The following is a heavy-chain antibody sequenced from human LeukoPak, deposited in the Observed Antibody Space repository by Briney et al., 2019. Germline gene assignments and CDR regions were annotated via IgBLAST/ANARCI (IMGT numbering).Heavy chain of an antibody. Sequence: GGSLRLSCAASGFTFSSYAMHWVRQAPGKGLEWVAVISYDGSNKYYADSVKGRFTISRDNSKNTLYLQMNSLRAEDTAVYYCAKDGGIAVAAPVYWGQGTLVTVSS. CDR1: GFTFSSYA. J-gene: IGHJ4*02. CDR3: AKDGGIAVAAPVY. CDR2: ISYDGSNK. D-gene: IGHD6-19*01. V-gene: IGHV3-30*04.